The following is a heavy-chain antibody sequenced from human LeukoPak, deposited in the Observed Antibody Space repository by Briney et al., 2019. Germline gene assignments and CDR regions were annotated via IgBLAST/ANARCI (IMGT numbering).Heavy chain of an antibody. J-gene: IGHJ4*02. Sequence: ASVKVSCKASGYTFTSYDINWVRQVTGQGLEWMGWMNPNSGNTGYAQKFQGRVTMTRNTSISTAYMELRSLRSDDTAVYYCARANYYGSGKKDLDYWGQGTLVTVSS. D-gene: IGHD3-10*01. CDR3: ARANYYGSGKKDLDY. CDR1: GYTFTSYD. V-gene: IGHV1-8*01. CDR2: MNPNSGNT.